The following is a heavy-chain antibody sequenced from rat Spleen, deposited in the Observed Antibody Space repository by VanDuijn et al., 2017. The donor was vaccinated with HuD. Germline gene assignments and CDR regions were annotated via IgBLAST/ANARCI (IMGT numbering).Heavy chain of an antibody. CDR2: MWSGGIT. V-gene: IGHV2-1*01. D-gene: IGHD1-2*01. CDR1: GFSLTGNN. J-gene: IGHJ3*01. CDR3: ASGIAAFDC. Sequence: QVQLKESGPGLVQPSQTLSLTCTVSGFSLTGNNVHWVRQPPGKGLEWMGLMWSGGITAYNSTLKSRLTISRDTSKSQVFLEMSSLQTEDTAMYFCASGIAAFDCWGQGSLVTVSS.